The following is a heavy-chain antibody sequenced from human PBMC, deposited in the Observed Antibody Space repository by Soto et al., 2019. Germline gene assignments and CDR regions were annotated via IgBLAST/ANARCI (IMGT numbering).Heavy chain of an antibody. CDR3: ARVGTGSSTPLDI. V-gene: IGHV3-21*01. CDR2: ITSASDYI. CDR1: GFMFTKST. Sequence: GGSLRLSCVASGFMFTKSTLNWVRQAPGKGLEWVSSITSASDYIFYADSVKGRFSISRDNANNSLYLQMNSLRAEDTAVYYCARVGTGSSTPLDIWGQGTMVTVSS. J-gene: IGHJ3*02. D-gene: IGHD3-9*01.